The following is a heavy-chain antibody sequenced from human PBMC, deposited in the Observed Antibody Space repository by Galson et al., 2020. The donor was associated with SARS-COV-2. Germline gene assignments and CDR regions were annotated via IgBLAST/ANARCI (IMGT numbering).Heavy chain of an antibody. CDR2: ISYDGSNK. V-gene: IGHV3-30-3*01. CDR3: AREGRYGDYYYYGMDV. Sequence: TGGSLRLSCAASGFTISSYAMHWVRQPPGKGLEWVAVISYDGSNKYYADSVKGRFTISRDNSKNTLYLQMNSLRAEDTAVYYCAREGRYGDYYYYGMDVWGQGTTVTVSS. J-gene: IGHJ6*02. CDR1: GFTISSYA. D-gene: IGHD4-17*01.